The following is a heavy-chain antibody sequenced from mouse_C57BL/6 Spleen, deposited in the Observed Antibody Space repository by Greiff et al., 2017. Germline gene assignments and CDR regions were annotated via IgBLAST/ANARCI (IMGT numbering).Heavy chain of an antibody. J-gene: IGHJ4*01. V-gene: IGHV1-82*01. D-gene: IGHD2-3*01. CDR1: GYAFSSSW. CDR2: IYPGDGDT. Sequence: VKLKQSGPELVKPGASVKISCKASGYAFSSSWMNWVKQRPGKGLEWIGRIYPGDGDTNYNGKFKGKATLTADKSSSTAYMQLSSLTSEDSAVYFCARSRDLSYAMDYWGQGTSVTVSS. CDR3: ARSRDLSYAMDY.